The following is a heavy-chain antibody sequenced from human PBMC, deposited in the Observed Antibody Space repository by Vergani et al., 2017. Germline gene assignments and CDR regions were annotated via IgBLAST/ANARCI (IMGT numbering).Heavy chain of an antibody. V-gene: IGHV3-33*01. Sequence: QVQLVESGGGVVQPGTSLRLSCTPSSFKLGDYGMHWVRQAPGRGLEWVSMTWYEGNNNYYADSVKGRFTITKDISKNTLYLQMNSLRGDDTAVYYCARDTRDNQSSLDYWGKGTLVTVSS. CDR1: SFKLGDYG. J-gene: IGHJ4*02. CDR2: TWYEGNNN. D-gene: IGHD5-24*01. CDR3: ARDTRDNQSSLDY.